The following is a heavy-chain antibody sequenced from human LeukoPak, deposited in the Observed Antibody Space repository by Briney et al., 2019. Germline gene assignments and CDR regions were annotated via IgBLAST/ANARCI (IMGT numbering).Heavy chain of an antibody. CDR3: ARENYGSGSYYNVGYYYGMDV. Sequence: SETLSLTCAVSGYSISSGYYWGWIRQPPGKGLEWIGSIYHSGSSYYNPSLKSPVTISVDTSKNQFSLKLSSVTAADTAVYYCARENYGSGSYYNVGYYYGMDVWGKGTTVTVSS. CDR1: GYSISSGYY. J-gene: IGHJ6*04. V-gene: IGHV4-38-2*02. CDR2: IYHSGSS. D-gene: IGHD3-10*01.